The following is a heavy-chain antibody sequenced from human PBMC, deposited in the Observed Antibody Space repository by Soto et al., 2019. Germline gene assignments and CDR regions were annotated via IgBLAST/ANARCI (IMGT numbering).Heavy chain of an antibody. V-gene: IGHV1-46*01. CDR3: ERDPEEETAMVQIPWLYGMDV. J-gene: IGHJ6*02. CDR1: GYTFTSYY. Sequence: QVQLVQSGAEVKKPGASVKVSCKASGYTFTSYYMHWVRQAPGQGLEWMGIINPSGGSTSYAQKFQGKVTMTRDTATSTVSMELSSLRAEDTDVYYCERDPEEETAMVQIPWLYGMDVWGQGTTVTVSS. CDR2: INPSGGST. D-gene: IGHD5-18*01.